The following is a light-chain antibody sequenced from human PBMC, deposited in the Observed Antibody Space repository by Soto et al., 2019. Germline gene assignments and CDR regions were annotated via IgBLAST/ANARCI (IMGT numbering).Light chain of an antibody. CDR1: SSDVGGYDY. CDR2: EVS. J-gene: IGLJ1*01. CDR3: SSFTSSSTLPYV. V-gene: IGLV2-14*01. Sequence: QSALTQPASVSGSPGQAITISCTGTSSDVGGYDYVSWYQQHPGKAPKLMIYEVSNRPSGVSNRFSGSNSGNTASLTISGLRTEDEADYYCSSFTSSSTLPYVFGTGTKVTVL.